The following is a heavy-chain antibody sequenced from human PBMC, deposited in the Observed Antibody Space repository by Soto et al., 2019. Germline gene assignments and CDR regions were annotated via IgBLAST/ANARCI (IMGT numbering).Heavy chain of an antibody. D-gene: IGHD3-10*01. CDR1: GYSIKSDYY. Sequence: PSETLSRTCAVSGYSIKSDYYWGWIRQPPGKGLEWFGSVDHSGRPYNSPSLRSRLTRFIDTSKNQFSLRLTSVTAADTAMYFCAKKGYYPSGKINLFDSWGPGTMVTVSS. V-gene: IGHV4-38-2*01. CDR2: VDHSGRP. CDR3: AKKGYYPSGKINLFDS. J-gene: IGHJ4*02.